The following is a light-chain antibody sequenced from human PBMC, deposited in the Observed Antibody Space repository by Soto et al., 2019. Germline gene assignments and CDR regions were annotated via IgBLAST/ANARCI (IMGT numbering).Light chain of an antibody. CDR1: SSDVGGYDY. Sequence: QSALTQPPSASGSPGQSVTISCTGTSSDVGGYDYVSWYQQHPGKAPKLMIYEVSKRPSGVPDRFSGSKSGNTASLTVSGLQAEDEADYYCSSYAGSNIFVFGGGTKVTVL. CDR2: EVS. V-gene: IGLV2-8*01. CDR3: SSYAGSNIFV. J-gene: IGLJ2*01.